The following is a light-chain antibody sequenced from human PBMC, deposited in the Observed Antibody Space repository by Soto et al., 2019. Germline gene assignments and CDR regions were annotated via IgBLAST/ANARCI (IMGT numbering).Light chain of an antibody. Sequence: IPMTQSPSSLSASVGDRVTITCRASQSISSYLNWYQQKPGKAPKLLIYAASTLQSGVPSRFSGSGSGTDFNLTISSLQPEDVATYYCQKYNSACWTFSQGTKVDIK. CDR2: AAS. CDR3: QKYNSACWT. J-gene: IGKJ1*01. CDR1: QSISSY. V-gene: IGKV1-39*01.